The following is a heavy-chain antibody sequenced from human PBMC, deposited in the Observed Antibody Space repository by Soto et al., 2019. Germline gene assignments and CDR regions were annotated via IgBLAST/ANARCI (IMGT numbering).Heavy chain of an antibody. CDR2: INHSGST. CDR3: ARGSLRWLPGGNYFDY. Sequence: SETLSLTCAVYGGSFSGYYWSWIRQPPGKGLEWIGEINHSGSTNYNPSLKSRVTISVDTSKNQFSLKLSSVTAADTAVYYCARGSLRWLPGGNYFDYWGPGTLVTVSS. D-gene: IGHD4-17*01. V-gene: IGHV4-34*01. CDR1: GGSFSGYY. J-gene: IGHJ4*02.